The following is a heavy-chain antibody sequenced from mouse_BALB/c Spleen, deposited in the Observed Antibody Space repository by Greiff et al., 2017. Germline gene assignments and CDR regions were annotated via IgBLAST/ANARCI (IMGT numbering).Heavy chain of an antibody. CDR1: GYTFTSYY. CDR3: ARGGFITTVAEVYAMDY. V-gene: IGHV1S56*01. Sequence: QVQLQQSGPELVKPGASVRISCKASGYTFTSYYIHWVKQRPGQGLEWIGWIYPGNVNTKYNEKFKGKATLTADKSSSTAYMQLSSLTSEDSAVYFCARGGFITTVAEVYAMDYWGQGTSVTVSS. D-gene: IGHD1-1*01. CDR2: IYPGNVNT. J-gene: IGHJ4*01.